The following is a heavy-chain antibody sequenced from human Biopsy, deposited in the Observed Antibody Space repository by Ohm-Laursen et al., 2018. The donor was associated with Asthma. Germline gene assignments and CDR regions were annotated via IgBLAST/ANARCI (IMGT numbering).Heavy chain of an antibody. CDR3: ASQSSGPDFWCGYYYFDY. CDR1: GFTFSSYG. J-gene: IGHJ4*02. Sequence: SLRLSCAASGFTFSSYGMHWVRQAPGKGLEWVAVISYDGSNKYYADSVKGRFTIPRDNSKNTLYLQMNSLRAEDTAVYYCASQSSGPDFWCGYYYFDYWGQGTLVTVSS. CDR2: ISYDGSNK. V-gene: IGHV3-30*03. D-gene: IGHD3-3*01.